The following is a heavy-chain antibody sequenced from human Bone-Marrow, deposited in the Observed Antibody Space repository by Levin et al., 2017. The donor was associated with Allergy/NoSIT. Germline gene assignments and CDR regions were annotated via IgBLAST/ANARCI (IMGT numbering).Heavy chain of an antibody. Sequence: GGSLRLSCLASGFTFNGYWMNWVRQAPGKGLEWVANIRHDGSEKYYLDSVKGRFTISRDNAKNSLFLQMDSVTADDTAVYYCARVRGGSFCSMTTCFYFDYWGQGALVTVSS. CDR3: ARVRGGSFCSMTTCFYFDY. V-gene: IGHV3-7*01. J-gene: IGHJ4*02. CDR1: GFTFNGYW. CDR2: IRHDGSEK. D-gene: IGHD2-2*01.